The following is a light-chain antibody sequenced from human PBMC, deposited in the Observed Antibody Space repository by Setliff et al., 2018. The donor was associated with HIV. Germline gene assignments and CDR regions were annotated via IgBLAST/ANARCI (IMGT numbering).Light chain of an antibody. CDR1: SSDVGSYNR. V-gene: IGLV2-18*02. J-gene: IGLJ1*01. CDR2: EVN. CDR3: SSYTSTNTWV. Sequence: QSALAQPPSVSGSPRQSVTISCTGTSSDVGSYNRVSWYQQSPGTAPKLMIYEVNYRPSGVPDRFSGSKSGNTASLTISGLQAEDEASYYCSSYTSTNTWVFGTGTKATV.